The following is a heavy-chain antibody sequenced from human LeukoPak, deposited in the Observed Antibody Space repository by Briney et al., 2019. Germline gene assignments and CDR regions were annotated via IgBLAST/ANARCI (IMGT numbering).Heavy chain of an antibody. CDR3: ARNTYYDFWTDYLFDY. Sequence: GGSLRLSCAGSGFTFSSFWMSWVRQAPGKGLEWVANIKQDRSERYYVDSVKGRFTTSRDNAKNSLYLQINNLRAEDTAVYYCARNTYYDFWTDYLFDYWGQGTLVTVSS. CDR1: GFTFSSFW. V-gene: IGHV3-7*01. J-gene: IGHJ4*02. CDR2: IKQDRSER. D-gene: IGHD3-3*01.